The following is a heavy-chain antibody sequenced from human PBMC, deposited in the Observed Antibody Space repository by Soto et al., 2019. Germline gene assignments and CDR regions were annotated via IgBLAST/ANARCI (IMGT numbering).Heavy chain of an antibody. CDR2: ISSSSSTI. J-gene: IGHJ6*02. Sequence: GGSLRLSCAASGFSLNDHGVNWVRQAPGKGLEWVSYISSSSSTIYYADSVKGRFTISRDNAKNSLYLQMNSLRDEDTAVYYCARDDEAANYYYYYGMDVWGQGTTVTVSS. V-gene: IGHV3-48*02. CDR1: GFSLNDHG. D-gene: IGHD2-15*01. CDR3: ARDDEAANYYYYYGMDV.